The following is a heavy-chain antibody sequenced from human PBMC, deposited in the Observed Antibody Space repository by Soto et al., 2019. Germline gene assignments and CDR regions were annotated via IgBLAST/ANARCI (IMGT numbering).Heavy chain of an antibody. V-gene: IGHV4-39*01. Sequence: SETLSLTCTVSGGSISSSSYYWGWIRQPPGKGLEWIGSIYYSGSTYYNPSLKSRVTISVDTSKNQFSLKLSSVTTADTAVYYCARRSPTGDAHFDYWGQGTLVTVSS. J-gene: IGHJ4*02. CDR2: IYYSGST. D-gene: IGHD3-10*01. CDR1: GGSISSSSYY. CDR3: ARRSPTGDAHFDY.